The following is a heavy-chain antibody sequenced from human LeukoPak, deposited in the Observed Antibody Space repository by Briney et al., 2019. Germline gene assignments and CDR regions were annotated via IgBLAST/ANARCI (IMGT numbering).Heavy chain of an antibody. V-gene: IGHV1-46*01. CDR1: GYTFTSYY. J-gene: IGHJ3*02. CDR3: ARDLKRHIVVVTAIPTRAFDI. D-gene: IGHD2-21*02. CDR2: INPSGGST. Sequence: ASVKVSCKASGYTFTSYYMHWVRRAPGQGLEWMGIINPSGGSTSYAQKFQGRVTMTRDTSTSTVYMELSSLRSEDTAVYYCARDLKRHIVVVTAIPTRAFDIWGQGTMVTVSS.